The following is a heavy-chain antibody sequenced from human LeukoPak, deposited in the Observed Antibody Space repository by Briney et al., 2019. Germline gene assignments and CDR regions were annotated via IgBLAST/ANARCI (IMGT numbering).Heavy chain of an antibody. CDR3: ARGPHDAFDI. Sequence: SETLSLTCTVSGGSISSYYWSWIRQPPGKGLEWIGYIYYSGSTNYNPSLKSRVTISVDTSKNQFSLKLTSVTAADTAVYYCARGPHDAFDIWGQGTLVTVSS. J-gene: IGHJ3*02. CDR1: GGSISSYY. V-gene: IGHV4-59*01. CDR2: IYYSGST.